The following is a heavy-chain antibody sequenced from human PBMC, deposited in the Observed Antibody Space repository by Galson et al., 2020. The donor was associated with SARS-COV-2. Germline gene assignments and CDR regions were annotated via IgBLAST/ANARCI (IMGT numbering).Heavy chain of an antibody. Sequence: SVKVSCQTSGFTFSASAVQWVRQARGQGIEWIGWIVVGSGNTDYAQKFQGRVTISRDMSTNTAYMELFSLSSEDTAVYYCTADRWRDGYHNVECWGQGTLITVS. D-gene: IGHD5-12*01. V-gene: IGHV1-58*01. CDR1: GFTFSASA. CDR2: IVVGSGNT. J-gene: IGHJ4*02. CDR3: TADRWRDGYHNVEC.